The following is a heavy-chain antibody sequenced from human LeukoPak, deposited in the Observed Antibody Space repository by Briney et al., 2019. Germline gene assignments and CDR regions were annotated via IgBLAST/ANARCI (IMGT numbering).Heavy chain of an antibody. V-gene: IGHV4-59*01. CDR2: IYYSGST. Sequence: PSETLSLTCTVSGGSISSYYWRWIRQPPGKGLEGIGYIYYSGSTNYNPSLKSRVTISVDTSKNQFSLKLSSVTAADTAVYYCAREDSSGYYWFDYWGQGTLVTVSS. D-gene: IGHD3-22*01. CDR1: GGSISSYY. CDR3: AREDSSGYYWFDY. J-gene: IGHJ4*02.